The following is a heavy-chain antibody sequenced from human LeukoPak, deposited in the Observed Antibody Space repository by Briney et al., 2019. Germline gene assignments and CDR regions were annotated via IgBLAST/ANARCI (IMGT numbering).Heavy chain of an antibody. Sequence: SSVKVSCKASGGTFSSYAISWVRQAPGQGLEWMGRIIPIFGTANYAQKFQGRVTITTDESTSTAYMELSSLRSEDTAVYYCARTARSGYGRFDYWGQGTLDTVSS. CDR1: GGTFSSYA. J-gene: IGHJ4*02. V-gene: IGHV1-69*05. CDR2: IIPIFGTA. CDR3: ARTARSGYGRFDY. D-gene: IGHD3-3*01.